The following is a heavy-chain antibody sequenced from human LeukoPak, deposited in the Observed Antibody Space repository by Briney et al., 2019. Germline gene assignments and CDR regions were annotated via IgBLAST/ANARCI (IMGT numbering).Heavy chain of an antibody. V-gene: IGHV4-59*01. D-gene: IGHD5-18*01. Sequence: TPSETLSLTCTVSGGSISSYYWSWIRQPPGKGLEWIGYIYYSGSTNYNPSLKSRVTISVDTSKNQFSLKLSSVTAADTAVYYCARGPNGAGYSADYYFDYWGQGTLVTVSS. CDR3: ARGPNGAGYSADYYFDY. CDR2: IYYSGST. CDR1: GGSISSYY. J-gene: IGHJ4*02.